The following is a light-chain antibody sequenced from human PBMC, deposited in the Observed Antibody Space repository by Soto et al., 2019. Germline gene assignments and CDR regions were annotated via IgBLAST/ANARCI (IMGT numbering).Light chain of an antibody. Sequence: DIQLTQSPSSLSASVGDRVTITCRASQGISSYLAWYQEKPGKAAKLLIYAASTLQSGVPSRLSGSGSGTEFTLTISSLQPEDFATYYCQQLDTYPITFGQGTRLEIK. CDR2: AAS. V-gene: IGKV1-9*01. J-gene: IGKJ5*01. CDR3: QQLDTYPIT. CDR1: QGISSY.